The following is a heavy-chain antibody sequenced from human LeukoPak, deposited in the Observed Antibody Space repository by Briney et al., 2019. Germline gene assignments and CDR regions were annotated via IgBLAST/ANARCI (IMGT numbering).Heavy chain of an antibody. V-gene: IGHV3-9*01. Sequence: GGSLRLSCAASGFTFDDYAMHWVRQAPGKGLEWVSGISWNSGSIGYADSVKGRFTISRDNAKNSLYLQMNSLRAEDTALYYCAEAVAGTPYYFDYWGQGTQVTVSS. D-gene: IGHD6-19*01. CDR3: AEAVAGTPYYFDY. CDR1: GFTFDDYA. CDR2: ISWNSGSI. J-gene: IGHJ4*02.